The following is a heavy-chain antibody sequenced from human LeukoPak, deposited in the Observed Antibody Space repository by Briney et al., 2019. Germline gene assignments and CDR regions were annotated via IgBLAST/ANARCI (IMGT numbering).Heavy chain of an antibody. CDR2: ISGSGGST. CDR1: GFTFSSYG. CDR3: AKEGVITMIVVVISPHFDY. J-gene: IGHJ4*02. D-gene: IGHD3-22*01. Sequence: GGSLRLSCAASGFTFSSYGMSWVRQAPGKGLEWVSAISGSGGSTYYADSVEGRFTISRDNSKNTLYLQMNSLRAEDTAVYYCAKEGVITMIVVVISPHFDYWGQGTLVTVSS. V-gene: IGHV3-23*01.